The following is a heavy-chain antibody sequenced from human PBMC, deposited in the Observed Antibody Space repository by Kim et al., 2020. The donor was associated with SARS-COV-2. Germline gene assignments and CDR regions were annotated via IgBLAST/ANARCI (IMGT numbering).Heavy chain of an antibody. CDR2: ISSSSTYI. Sequence: GGSLRLSCAASGFTFSSYGMNWVRQAPGKGLEWVSSISSSSTYIYWADSVKGRFTISRDNARNSLYLQMNSLRADDTAVYYCASVRGYSASDPFDYWGQGTLVTVSS. J-gene: IGHJ4*02. CDR3: ASVRGYSASDPFDY. CDR1: GFTFSSYG. D-gene: IGHD5-12*01. V-gene: IGHV3-21*01.